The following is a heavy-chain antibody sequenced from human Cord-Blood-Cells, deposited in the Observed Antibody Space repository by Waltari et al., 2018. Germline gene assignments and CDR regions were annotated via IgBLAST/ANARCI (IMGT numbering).Heavy chain of an antibody. J-gene: IGHJ4*02. CDR3: ARVLWFGELVNFDY. Sequence: QVQLVQSGAEVKKPGTSVKVSCKASGYTFTGYHMHWVRTAPGQGLEWMGWINPNSGGTNYAQKFQGRVTMTRDTSISTAYMELSRLRSDDTAVYYCARVLWFGELVNFDYWGQGTLVTVSS. V-gene: IGHV1-2*02. CDR1: GYTFTGYH. CDR2: INPNSGGT. D-gene: IGHD3-10*01.